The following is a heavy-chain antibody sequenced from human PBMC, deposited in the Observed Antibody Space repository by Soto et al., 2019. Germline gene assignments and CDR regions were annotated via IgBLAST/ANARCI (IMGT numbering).Heavy chain of an antibody. V-gene: IGHV3-7*01. D-gene: IGHD1-26*01. CDR1: GFTFSTSY. CDR2: IKQGGGEK. Sequence: GGSLRLSCAAFGFTFSTSYMNWVRQAPGKGLEWVANIKQGGGEKSYVDSVKGRFTISSDNAKNSLSLQMNGLRSEATAIYYCWGATTDAFDVWGHGTMVTVSS. CDR3: WGATTDAFDV. J-gene: IGHJ3*01.